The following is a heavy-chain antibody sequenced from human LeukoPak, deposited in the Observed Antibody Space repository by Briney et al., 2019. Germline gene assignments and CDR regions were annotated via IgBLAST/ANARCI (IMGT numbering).Heavy chain of an antibody. Sequence: PSETLSLTCAVYGGSFSGYYWSWIRQPPRKGLGWIGEINHSGSTNYNPSLKSRVTISVDTSKNQFSLKLSSVTAADTAVYYCARGVGYCSSTSCYRGPYDAFDIWGQGTMVTVSS. D-gene: IGHD2-2*02. J-gene: IGHJ3*02. V-gene: IGHV4-34*01. CDR3: ARGVGYCSSTSCYRGPYDAFDI. CDR2: INHSGST. CDR1: GGSFSGYY.